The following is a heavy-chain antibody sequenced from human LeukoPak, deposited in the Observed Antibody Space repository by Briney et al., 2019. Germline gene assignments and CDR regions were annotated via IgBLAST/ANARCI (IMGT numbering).Heavy chain of an antibody. D-gene: IGHD6-13*01. Sequence: PSGTLSLTCAVSGGSISSSNWWSWVRQPPGKGLEWIGEIYHSGSTNYNPSLKSRVTISVDTSKNQFSLKPSSVTAADTAVYYCASSYIAAAGEGRFDYWGQGTLVTVSS. CDR2: IYHSGST. V-gene: IGHV4-4*02. CDR3: ASSYIAAAGEGRFDY. J-gene: IGHJ4*02. CDR1: GGSISSSNW.